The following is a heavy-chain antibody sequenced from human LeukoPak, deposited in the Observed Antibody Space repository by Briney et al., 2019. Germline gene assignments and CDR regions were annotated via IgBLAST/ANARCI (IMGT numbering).Heavy chain of an antibody. CDR2: IYYRGST. CDR3: ARVRRGTALMYYFDY. J-gene: IGHJ4*02. V-gene: IGHV4-59*12. CDR1: GGSISGYY. Sequence: PSETLSLTCTVSGGSISGYYWSWVRQPPGKGLEWIGYIYYRGSTNYNPSLKSRVTISVDTSKNQFSLKLSSVTAADTAVYYCARVRRGTALMYYFDYWGQGTLVTVSS.